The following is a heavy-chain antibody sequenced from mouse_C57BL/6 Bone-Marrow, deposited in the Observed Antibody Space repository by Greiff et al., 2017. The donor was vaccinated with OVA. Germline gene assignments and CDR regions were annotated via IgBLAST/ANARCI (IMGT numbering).Heavy chain of an antibody. V-gene: IGHV14-3*01. CDR2: IDPANGNT. J-gene: IGHJ3*01. CDR3: ARSELLLGRWFAY. D-gene: IGHD4-1*01. Sequence: VQLKESVAELVRPGASVKLSCTASGFNIKNTYMHWVKQRPEQGLEWIGRIDPANGNTKYAPKFQGKATITADTSSNTAYLQLSSLTSEDTAIYYCARSELLLGRWFAYWGQGTLVTVSA. CDR1: GFNIKNTY.